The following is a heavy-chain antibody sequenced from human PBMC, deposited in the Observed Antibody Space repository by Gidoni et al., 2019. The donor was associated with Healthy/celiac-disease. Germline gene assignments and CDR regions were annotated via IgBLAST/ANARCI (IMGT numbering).Heavy chain of an antibody. CDR3: ARDLTDIVATIYFDY. J-gene: IGHJ4*02. Sequence: EVQLVESGGGLVTPGGSLRLSCAASGSPFSSYSRNWVRQAPGKGLEWVSSISSSSSYIYYADSVKGRFTISRDNAKNSLYLQMNSLRAEDTAVYYCARDLTDIVATIYFDYWGQGTLVTVSS. CDR1: GSPFSSYS. V-gene: IGHV3-21*01. CDR2: ISSSSSYI. D-gene: IGHD5-12*01.